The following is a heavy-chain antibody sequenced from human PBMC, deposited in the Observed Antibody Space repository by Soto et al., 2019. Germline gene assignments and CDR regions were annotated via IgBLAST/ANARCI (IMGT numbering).Heavy chain of an antibody. CDR1: GGTFSNYA. Sequence: ASVKVSCKASGGTFSNYAFSWVRQAPGQGLEWLGGIMPIFGRADYAQKFRGRVTITADESTSTAHMELSSLRSEDTALYYCAREVRTITFGGDYYHYGLDVWGQGTTVTVSS. CDR2: IMPIFGRA. J-gene: IGHJ6*02. D-gene: IGHD3-16*01. CDR3: AREVRTITFGGDYYHYGLDV. V-gene: IGHV1-69*13.